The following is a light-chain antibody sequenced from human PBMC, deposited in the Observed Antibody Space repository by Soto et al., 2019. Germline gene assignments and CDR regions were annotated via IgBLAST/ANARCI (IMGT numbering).Light chain of an antibody. CDR3: QQRSTWS. CDR1: QIVSSY. V-gene: IGKV3-11*01. Sequence: EIVLTQSPATLSLSPGETATLSCRASQIVSSYLAWYQQKPGQTPRLLIYDASNRATGIPARFSGSGSGTDFTLTISRLEPEDFAVYYCQQRSTWSFGQGTRLDIK. CDR2: DAS. J-gene: IGKJ5*01.